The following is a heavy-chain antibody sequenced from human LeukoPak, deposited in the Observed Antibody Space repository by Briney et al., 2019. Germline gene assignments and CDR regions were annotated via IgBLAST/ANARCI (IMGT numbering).Heavy chain of an antibody. CDR3: ARGGYYYDSSGYYSFVY. D-gene: IGHD3-22*01. CDR2: IYYSGST. Sequence: SETLSLTCTVSGGSISSYYWSWIRQPPGKGLEWIGYIYYSGSTNYNPSLKSRVTISVDTSKNQFSLKLSSVTAADTAVYYCARGGYYYDSSGYYSFVYWGQGTLVTVSS. V-gene: IGHV4-59*12. J-gene: IGHJ4*02. CDR1: GGSISSYY.